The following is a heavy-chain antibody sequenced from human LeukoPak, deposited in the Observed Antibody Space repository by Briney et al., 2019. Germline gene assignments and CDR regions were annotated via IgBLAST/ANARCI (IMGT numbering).Heavy chain of an antibody. CDR2: IYYSGST. D-gene: IGHD3-3*01. Sequence: SETLSLTCTVSGGSISSYYWSWIRQPPGKGLEWIGYIYYSGSTNYNPSLKSRVTISVDTSKNQFSLKLSSVTAADTAVYYCARDSLWSGLEVDYWGQGTLVTVSS. CDR3: ARDSLWSGLEVDY. J-gene: IGHJ4*02. V-gene: IGHV4-59*01. CDR1: GGSISSYY.